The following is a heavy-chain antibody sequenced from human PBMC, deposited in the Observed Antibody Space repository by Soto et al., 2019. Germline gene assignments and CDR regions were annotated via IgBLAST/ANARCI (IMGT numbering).Heavy chain of an antibody. J-gene: IGHJ4*02. CDR3: AKDCCGRAVAGPTSGLDY. CDR1: GFTFGSYG. D-gene: IGHD6-19*01. V-gene: IGHV3-30*18. Sequence: QVQLVESGGGVVQPGTSLRLSCAASGFTFGSYGIHWVRQAPGKGLEWVAIISHDGSKRNYADSVKGRFTISRDNSKNALYLQMNSLRADDTALYVCAKDCCGRAVAGPTSGLDYWGQGTLVTVSS. CDR2: ISHDGSKR.